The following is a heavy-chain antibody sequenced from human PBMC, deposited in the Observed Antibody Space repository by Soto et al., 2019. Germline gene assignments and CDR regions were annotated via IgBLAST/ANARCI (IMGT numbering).Heavy chain of an antibody. V-gene: IGHV4-39*01. D-gene: IGHD2-15*01. CDR1: GGSISSSSYY. CDR2: IYYSGST. Sequence: PSETLSLTCTVSGGSISSSSYYWGWIRQPPGKGLEWIGSIYYSGSTYYNPSLKSRVTISVDTSKNQFSLKLSSVTAADTAVYYCASPCSGGSCYRDYWGQGTLVTVSS. J-gene: IGHJ4*02. CDR3: ASPCSGGSCYRDY.